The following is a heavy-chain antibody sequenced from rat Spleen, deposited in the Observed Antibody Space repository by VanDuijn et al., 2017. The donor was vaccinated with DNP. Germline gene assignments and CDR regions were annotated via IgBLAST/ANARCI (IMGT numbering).Heavy chain of an antibody. CDR1: GFTFSDYY. Sequence: EVQLVESGGGLVQPGRSLKLSCAASGFTFSDYYMAWVRQAPKKGLEWVATILYDGSRTYYPDSVKGRFTISRDFAKNTLYLQMNSLRSEDTATYYCTRSGDDNWFAHWGQGTLVTVSS. CDR3: TRSGDDNWFAH. J-gene: IGHJ3*01. V-gene: IGHV5-7*01. CDR2: ILYDGSRT. D-gene: IGHD1-1*01.